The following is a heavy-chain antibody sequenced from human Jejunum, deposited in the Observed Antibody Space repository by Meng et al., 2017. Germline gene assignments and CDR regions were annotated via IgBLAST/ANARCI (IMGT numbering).Heavy chain of an antibody. CDR2: VSYSGTT. J-gene: IGHJ3*02. Sequence: SETLSLTCTVSGDSFSSYYWSWIRQPPGKGLEYIGFVSYSGTTNYNSSLKSRVTISVDTSKSQFSLTLISVTAADTAVYYCARGPYSSSWSHAFDMWGQGTLVTVSS. V-gene: IGHV4-59*01. CDR3: ARGPYSSSWSHAFDM. D-gene: IGHD6-13*01. CDR1: GDSFSSYY.